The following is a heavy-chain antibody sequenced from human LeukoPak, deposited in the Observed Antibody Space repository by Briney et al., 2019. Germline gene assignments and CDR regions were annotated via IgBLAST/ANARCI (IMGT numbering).Heavy chain of an antibody. J-gene: IGHJ6*02. Sequence: GGSLRLSCAGNGFAFSGYDMHWVRQVTGKGREWDSSILGSGDTFYADSVKGRFTISRTNAESSLYLQMSSLRAGDTAVYYCTRTGLRGVTGDYHALDVWGQGTTVTVSS. CDR2: ILGSGDT. CDR1: GFAFSGYD. CDR3: TRTGLRGVTGDYHALDV. V-gene: IGHV3-13*01. D-gene: IGHD2-21*02.